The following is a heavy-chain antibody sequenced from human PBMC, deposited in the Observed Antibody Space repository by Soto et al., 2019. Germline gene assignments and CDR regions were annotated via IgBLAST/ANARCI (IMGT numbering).Heavy chain of an antibody. V-gene: IGHV1-2*02. CDR3: ARDGSGTLFHGMDV. Sequence: GASVKVSCKASGYTFTADYIHWVRQAPGQGLEWMGWINPNNGGANYEENLQGRVTMTRDTSSSTVYMELSSLRSDDTAVYYCARDGSGTLFHGMDVWGQGTTVTVSS. CDR1: GYTFTADY. D-gene: IGHD3-10*01. CDR2: INPNNGGA. J-gene: IGHJ6*02.